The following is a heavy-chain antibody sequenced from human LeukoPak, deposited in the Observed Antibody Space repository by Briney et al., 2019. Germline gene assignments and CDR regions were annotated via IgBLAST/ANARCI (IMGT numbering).Heavy chain of an antibody. CDR3: AREPQLRYFDWLSSSAFDI. Sequence: RASVKVSCKASGYTFTGYYIHWVRQAPGQGLEWMGRINPNSGGTNYAQKFQGRVTMTTDTSTSTAYMELRSLRSDDTAVYYCAREPQLRYFDWLSSSAFDIWGQGTMVTVSS. CDR2: INPNSGGT. D-gene: IGHD3-9*01. V-gene: IGHV1-2*02. J-gene: IGHJ3*02. CDR1: GYTFTGYY.